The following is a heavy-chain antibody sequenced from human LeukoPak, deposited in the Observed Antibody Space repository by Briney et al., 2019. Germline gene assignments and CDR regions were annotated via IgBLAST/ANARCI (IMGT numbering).Heavy chain of an antibody. CDR3: TTLGYCSSTSCSFYYYYYMDV. J-gene: IGHJ6*03. Sequence: GGSLRLSCAASGFTFSNAWMSWVRQAPGKGLEWVGRIKSKTDGGTTDYAAPVKGRFTISRDDSKNTLYLQMNSLKTEDTAVYYCTTLGYCSSTSCSFYYYYYMDVWGKGTTVTVSS. D-gene: IGHD2-2*01. CDR1: GFTFSNAW. CDR2: IKSKTDGGTT. V-gene: IGHV3-15*01.